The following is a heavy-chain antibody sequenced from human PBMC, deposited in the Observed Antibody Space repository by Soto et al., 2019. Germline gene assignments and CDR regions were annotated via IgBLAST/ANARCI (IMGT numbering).Heavy chain of an antibody. CDR1: GGSISSGDYY. CDR3: ARNIIHLAARAFDI. CDR2: IYYSGST. D-gene: IGHD6-6*01. Sequence: SETLSLTCTVSGGSISSGDYYWSWIRQPPGKGLEWIGYIYYSGSTYYNPSLKSRVTISVDTSKNQFSLKLSSVTAADTAVYYFARNIIHLAARAFDIWGQRTMVTVSS. J-gene: IGHJ3*02. V-gene: IGHV4-30-4*01.